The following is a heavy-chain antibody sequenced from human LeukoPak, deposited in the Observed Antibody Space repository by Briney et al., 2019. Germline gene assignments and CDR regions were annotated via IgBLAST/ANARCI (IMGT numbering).Heavy chain of an antibody. CDR2: ISYDGNNK. CDR1: GFTFSSYA. CDR3: ARSKQWLVLGY. V-gene: IGHV3-30-3*01. J-gene: IGHJ4*02. Sequence: GGSLRLSCAASGFTFSSYAVPWVRQAPGKGLEWVAVISYDGNNKYYADSVKGRFTISRDNSKNTLYLQMNSLRAEDTAVYYCARSKQWLVLGYWGQGTLVTVSS. D-gene: IGHD6-19*01.